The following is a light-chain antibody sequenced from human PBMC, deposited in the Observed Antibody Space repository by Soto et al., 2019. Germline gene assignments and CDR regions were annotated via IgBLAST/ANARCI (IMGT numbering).Light chain of an antibody. CDR1: QSMGSW. V-gene: IGKV1-5*01. J-gene: IGKJ1*01. CDR2: DVS. CDR3: QHYNSYSEA. Sequence: DIQMTQSPSTLSASVGDRVTITCRASQSMGSWLAWYQQRPGKAPKLLMYDVSTLKGGVPSRFSGSGSGTEFTLTISSLQPDDFATYYCQHYNSYSEAFGQGTKVELK.